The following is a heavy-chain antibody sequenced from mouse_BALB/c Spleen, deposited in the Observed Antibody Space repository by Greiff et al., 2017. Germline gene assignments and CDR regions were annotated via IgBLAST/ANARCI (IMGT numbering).Heavy chain of an antibody. CDR2: IYPGSGST. D-gene: IGHD2-14*01. V-gene: IGHV1S22*01. CDR3: ATGNYAMDN. J-gene: IGHJ4*01. Sequence: LQQPGSELVRPGASVKLSCKASGYTFTSYWMHWVKQRPGQGLEWIGNIYPGSGSTNYDEKFKSKATLTVDTSSSTAYMQLSSLTSEDSAVYYCATGNYAMDNWGQGPSVTAPS. CDR1: GYTFTSYW.